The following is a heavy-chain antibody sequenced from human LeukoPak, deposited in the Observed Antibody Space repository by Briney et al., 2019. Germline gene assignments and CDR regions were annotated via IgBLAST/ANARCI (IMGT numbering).Heavy chain of an antibody. CDR2: INPSGGST. J-gene: IGHJ4*02. V-gene: IGHV1-46*01. Sequence: ASVKVSCKASGYTFTSYYMHWVRQAPGQGLEWMGIINPSGGSTSYGQKFQGRVTMTRDTSTSTVYMELSSLRSEDTAVYYCARGVTDYDILTGYYHWGRGTLVTVSS. CDR1: GYTFTSYY. D-gene: IGHD3-9*01. CDR3: ARGVTDYDILTGYYH.